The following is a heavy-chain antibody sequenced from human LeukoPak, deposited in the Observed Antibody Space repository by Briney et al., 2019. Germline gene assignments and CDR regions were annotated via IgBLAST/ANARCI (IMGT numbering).Heavy chain of an antibody. V-gene: IGHV3-23*01. CDR2: ISDSGGST. Sequence: PGGSLRLSCAASGFTFSSYAMSWVRQAPGMGLEWVSVISDSGGSTEHADSVKGRFTISRDNSKSTLYLQMNSLRAEDTAVYYCAKDGGVAGTPADAFDIWGQGTMVTVSS. J-gene: IGHJ3*02. D-gene: IGHD6-19*01. CDR1: GFTFSSYA. CDR3: AKDGGVAGTPADAFDI.